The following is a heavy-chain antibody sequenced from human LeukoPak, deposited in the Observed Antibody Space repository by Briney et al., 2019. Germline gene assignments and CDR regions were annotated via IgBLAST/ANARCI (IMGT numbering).Heavy chain of an antibody. D-gene: IGHD2-15*01. CDR3: ARDNPLRYCSGGSCYSGSEGFDY. J-gene: IGHJ4*02. CDR2: ISSRSSYI. CDR1: GFTFSSYS. Sequence: GGSLRLSCEASGFTFSSYSMNWVRQAPGKGPEWVSSISSRSSYIYYADSVKGRFTISRDNAKNSLYLQMNSLRAEDTAVYYCARDNPLRYCSGGSCYSGSEGFDYWGQGTLVTVSS. V-gene: IGHV3-21*01.